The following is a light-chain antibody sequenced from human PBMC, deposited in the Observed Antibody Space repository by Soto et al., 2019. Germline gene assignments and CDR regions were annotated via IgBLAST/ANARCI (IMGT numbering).Light chain of an antibody. V-gene: IGKV3-11*01. Sequence: EIVLTQSPATLSSSPGETATLSCRASQYVGTRLAWYQHKPGQAPRLLIYYMSKRATGIPARFSGSGSGTDFTLTISSLEPEDFAVYYCQQRSNWPPLTFGGGTKVDIK. CDR3: QQRSNWPPLT. CDR1: QYVGTR. J-gene: IGKJ4*01. CDR2: YMS.